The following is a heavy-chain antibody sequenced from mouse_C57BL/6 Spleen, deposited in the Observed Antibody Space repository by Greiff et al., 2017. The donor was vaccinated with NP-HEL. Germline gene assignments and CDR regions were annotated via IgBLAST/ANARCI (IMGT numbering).Heavy chain of an antibody. CDR1: GYTFTSYW. V-gene: IGHV1-59*01. D-gene: IGHD1-1*01. CDR3: AFITTVVATYYFDY. CDR2: IDPSDSYT. J-gene: IGHJ2*01. Sequence: QVQLKQPGAELVRPGTSVKLSCKASGYTFTSYWMHWVKQRPGQGLEWIGVIDPSDSYTNYNQKFKGKATLTVDTSSSTAYMQLSSLTSEDSAVYYCAFITTVVATYYFDYWGQGTTLTVSS.